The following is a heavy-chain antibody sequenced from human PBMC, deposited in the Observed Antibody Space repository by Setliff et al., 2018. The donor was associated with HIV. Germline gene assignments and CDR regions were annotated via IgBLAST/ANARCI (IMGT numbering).Heavy chain of an antibody. CDR3: ATQTGFYNSHWYDY. J-gene: IGHJ4*02. D-gene: IGHD6-13*01. Sequence: GGSLRLSCVASGLPFYNYWMTWLRRAPGRGLEWVANIKQDGSDMHYIESVKGRFTIFRDNAKNSVFLQMNRLRADDTGVYYCATQTGFYNSHWYDYWGQGTMVTVSS. V-gene: IGHV3-7*01. CDR2: IKQDGSDM. CDR1: GLPFYNYW.